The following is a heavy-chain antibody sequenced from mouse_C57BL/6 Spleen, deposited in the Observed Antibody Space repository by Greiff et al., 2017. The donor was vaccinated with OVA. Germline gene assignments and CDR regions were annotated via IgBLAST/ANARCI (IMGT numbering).Heavy chain of an antibody. Sequence: QVQLQQPGAELVRPGSSVKLSCKASGYTFTSYWMHWVKQRPIQGLEWIGNIDPSDSETHYNQKFKDKATLTVDKSSSTAYMQLSSLTSEDSAVYYCARGITTLVALDDWGQGTTLTVSS. CDR1: GYTFTSYW. CDR3: ARGITTLVALDD. V-gene: IGHV1-52*01. CDR2: IDPSDSET. D-gene: IGHD1-1*01. J-gene: IGHJ2*01.